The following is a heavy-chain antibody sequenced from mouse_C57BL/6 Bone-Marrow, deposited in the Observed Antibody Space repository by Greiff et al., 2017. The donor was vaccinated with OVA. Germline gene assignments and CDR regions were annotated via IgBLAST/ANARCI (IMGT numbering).Heavy chain of an antibody. J-gene: IGHJ2*01. CDR3: AGARGNSYVDY. Sequence: VQLQQPGAELVKPGASVKLSCKASGYTFTSYWMQWVKQRPGQGLEWIGEIDPSDGYTKYNQKFKGKATLTVDKSSSTAYMQLSSLTSEDAAVYYCAGARGNSYVDYWGQGTTLTVSS. D-gene: IGHD2-1*01. CDR2: IDPSDGYT. CDR1: GYTFTSYW. V-gene: IGHV1-50*01.